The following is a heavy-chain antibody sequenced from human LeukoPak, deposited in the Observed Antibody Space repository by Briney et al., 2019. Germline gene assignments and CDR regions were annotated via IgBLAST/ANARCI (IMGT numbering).Heavy chain of an antibody. CDR2: ISSSSSYI. Sequence: PGGSLRLSCAASGFTFSDYAMSWVRQAPGKGLEWVSSISSSSSYIYYADSVKGRFTISRDNAKNSLYLQMNSLRAEDTAVYYCARDRNYDYIWGSYRPDYFDYWGQGTLVTVSS. J-gene: IGHJ4*02. CDR1: GFTFSDYA. D-gene: IGHD3-16*02. CDR3: ARDRNYDYIWGSYRPDYFDY. V-gene: IGHV3-21*01.